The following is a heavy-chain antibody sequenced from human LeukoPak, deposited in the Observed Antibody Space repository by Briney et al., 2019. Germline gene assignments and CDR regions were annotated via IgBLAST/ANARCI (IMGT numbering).Heavy chain of an antibody. V-gene: IGHV4-34*01. J-gene: IGHJ6*03. Sequence: SETLSLTCAIYGGSFSGYYWSWIRQPPGKGLEWIGEINHSGSTNYNPSLKSRVTISVDTSKNQFSLKLSSVTAADTAVYYCARSKDTAIHMDVGGKGTTVTVSS. CDR3: ARSKDTAIHMDV. D-gene: IGHD5-18*01. CDR2: INHSGST. CDR1: GGSFSGYY.